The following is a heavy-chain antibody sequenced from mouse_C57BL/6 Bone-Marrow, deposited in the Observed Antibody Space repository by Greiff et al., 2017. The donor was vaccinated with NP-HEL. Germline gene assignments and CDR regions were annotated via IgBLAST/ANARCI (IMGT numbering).Heavy chain of an antibody. CDR3: AREIYDGYWYFDV. D-gene: IGHD2-1*01. V-gene: IGHV1-18*01. Sequence: VQLQQSGPELVKPGASVKIPCKASGYTFTDYNMDWVKQSHGKSLEWIGDINPNNGGTIYNQKFKGKATLTVDKSSSTSYMELRSMTSEDTVVYYCAREIYDGYWYFDVWGTGTTVTVSS. CDR1: GYTFTDYN. CDR2: INPNNGGT. J-gene: IGHJ1*03.